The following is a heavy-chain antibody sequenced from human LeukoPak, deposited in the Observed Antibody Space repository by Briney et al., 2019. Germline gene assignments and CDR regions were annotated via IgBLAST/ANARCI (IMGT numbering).Heavy chain of an antibody. CDR2: IKQDESDK. J-gene: IGHJ6*02. CDR1: GFTFSSYW. Sequence: PGGSLRLSCAASGFTFSSYWMSWVRQAPGKGLEWVANIKQDESDKYYVDSVMGRFTISRDNAKNSLYLQMNSLRAEDTAVYYCARDYYGSGRTHGMDVWGQGTTVTVSS. CDR3: ARDYYGSGRTHGMDV. V-gene: IGHV3-7*01. D-gene: IGHD3-10*01.